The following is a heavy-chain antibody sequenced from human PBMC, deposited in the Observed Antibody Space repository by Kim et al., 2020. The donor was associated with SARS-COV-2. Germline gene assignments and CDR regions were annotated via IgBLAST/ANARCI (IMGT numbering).Heavy chain of an antibody. V-gene: IGHV4-34*01. CDR3: ASLRRLRSPSTDDY. Sequence: SETLSLTCAVYGGSFSGYYWSWIRQPPGKGLEWIGEINHSGSTNYNPSLKSRVTISVDTSKNQFSLKLSSVTAADTAVYYCASLRRLRSPSTDDYWGQGTLGTVSS. D-gene: IGHD5-12*01. J-gene: IGHJ4*02. CDR1: GGSFSGYY. CDR2: INHSGST.